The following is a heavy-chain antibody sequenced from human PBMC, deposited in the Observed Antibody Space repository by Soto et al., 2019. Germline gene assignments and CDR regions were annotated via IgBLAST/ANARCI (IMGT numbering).Heavy chain of an antibody. J-gene: IGHJ4*02. CDR2: ISGSGGST. CDR1: GFTFSSYA. CDR3: AKDRPPTYYYDSSGSRPDY. V-gene: IGHV3-23*01. D-gene: IGHD3-22*01. Sequence: GGSLRLSCAASGFTFSSYAMSCVRQAPGKGLEWVSAISGSGGSTYYADSVKGRFTISRDNSKNTLYLQMNSLRAEDTAVYYCAKDRPPTYYYDSSGSRPDYWGQGTLVTVSS.